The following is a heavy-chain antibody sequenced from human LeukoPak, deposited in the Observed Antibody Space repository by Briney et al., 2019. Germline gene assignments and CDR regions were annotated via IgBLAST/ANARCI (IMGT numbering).Heavy chain of an antibody. J-gene: IGHJ3*02. Sequence: PSETLSLTCAVYGGSFSGYYWSWIRQPPGKGLEWIGEIDHSGSTNYNPSLKSRVTISVDTSRNQFSLKLTSLTAADTAVYYCAKSNGYGLVDIWGQGTMVTVSS. D-gene: IGHD3-10*01. CDR3: AKSNGYGLVDI. CDR2: IDHSGST. V-gene: IGHV4-34*01. CDR1: GGSFSGYY.